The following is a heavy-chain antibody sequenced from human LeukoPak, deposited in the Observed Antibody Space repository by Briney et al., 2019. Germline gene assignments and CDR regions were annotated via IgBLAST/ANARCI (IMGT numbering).Heavy chain of an antibody. CDR2: INPNSGGT. J-gene: IGHJ4*02. Sequence: ASVKVSCKASGYTFTGYYMHWVRQAPGRGLEWMGWINPNSGGTNYAQKFQGRVTMTRDTSISTAYMELSRLRSDDTAVYYCARGDYYYDSSGYYYFDYWGQGTLVTVSS. CDR1: GYTFTGYY. D-gene: IGHD3-22*01. V-gene: IGHV1-2*02. CDR3: ARGDYYYDSSGYYYFDY.